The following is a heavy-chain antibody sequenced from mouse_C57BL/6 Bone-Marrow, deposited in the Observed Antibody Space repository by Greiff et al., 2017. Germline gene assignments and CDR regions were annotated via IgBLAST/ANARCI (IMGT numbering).Heavy chain of an antibody. V-gene: IGHV1-81*01. CDR1: GYTFTSYG. D-gene: IGHD2-2*01. CDR3: ALIYYGYDGAY. J-gene: IGHJ3*01. CDR2: IYPRSGNT. Sequence: VQLVESGAELARPGASVKLSCKASGYTFTSYGISWVKQRTGQGLEWIGEIYPRSGNTYYNEKFKGKATLTADKSSSTAYMELRSLTSEDSAVYFCALIYYGYDGAYWGQGTLVTVSA.